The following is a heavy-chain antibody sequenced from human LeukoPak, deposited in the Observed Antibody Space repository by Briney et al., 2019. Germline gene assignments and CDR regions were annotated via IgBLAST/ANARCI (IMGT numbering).Heavy chain of an antibody. CDR1: GGSISSGSYY. CDR2: IHTSGST. D-gene: IGHD2-2*01. Sequence: SQTLSLTCTVSGGSISSGSYYWSWIRQPAGKGLEWIGRIHTSGSTNYNPSLKSRVTISVDTSKNQFSLKLSSVTAADTAVYYCARDIDPYCSSTSCYGSFADYWGQGTLVTVSS. CDR3: ARDIDPYCSSTSCYGSFADY. V-gene: IGHV4-61*02. J-gene: IGHJ4*02.